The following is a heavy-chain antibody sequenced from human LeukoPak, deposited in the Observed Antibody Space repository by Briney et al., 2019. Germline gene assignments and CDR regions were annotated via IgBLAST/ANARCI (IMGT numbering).Heavy chain of an antibody. V-gene: IGHV4-39*07. CDR1: GGSISSSSYY. Sequence: SETLSLTCTVSGGSISSSSYYWDWIRQSPGKGLEWIGSIYYSGRTYYNLSLKSRVTISIDTSKNQFSLELSSVTAADTAVYYCARDSLSDLNSSWPTLDYWGLGTLVTVSS. D-gene: IGHD6-13*01. CDR3: ARDSLSDLNSSWPTLDY. J-gene: IGHJ4*02. CDR2: IYYSGRT.